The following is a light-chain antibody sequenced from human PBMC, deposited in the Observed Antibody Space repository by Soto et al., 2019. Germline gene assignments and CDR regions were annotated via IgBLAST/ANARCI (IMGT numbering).Light chain of an antibody. CDR2: DVI. CDR3: TSYTSSGTYV. Sequence: QDALRQSGSVCVSIGQSVAISCAETSSEVGGYNYVSWYQQHPGKAPKLMIYDVINRPSGVSDRFSGSKSGNSASLTISVLQAQDEADYDCTSYTSSGTYVFGTGTKVTV. J-gene: IGLJ1*01. CDR1: SSEVGGYNY. V-gene: IGLV2-14*03.